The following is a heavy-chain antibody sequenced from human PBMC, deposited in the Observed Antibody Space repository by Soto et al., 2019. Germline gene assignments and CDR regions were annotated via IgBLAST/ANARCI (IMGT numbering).Heavy chain of an antibody. CDR2: IYYSGST. CDR3: ARDRGWARGAAKDV. Sequence: QVQLQESGPGLVKPSQTLSLTCTVSGGSISSGGYYWSWIRQHPGKGLEWIGYIYYSGSTYYNPSLKSRVNLSVDTSKNHFSLKLSSVTAADTAVYYCARDRGWARGAAKDVWGQGTTVTVSS. J-gene: IGHJ6*02. CDR1: GGSISSGGYY. D-gene: IGHD3-10*01. V-gene: IGHV4-31*03.